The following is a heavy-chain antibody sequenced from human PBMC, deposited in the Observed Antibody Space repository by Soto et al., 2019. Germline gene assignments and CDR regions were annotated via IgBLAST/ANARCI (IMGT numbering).Heavy chain of an antibody. CDR1: ADSFSSYG. J-gene: IGHJ5*02. CDR3: SRVFPYGWVAPGVVRGDLHT. V-gene: IGHV1-69*01. Sequence: QVQLVQSGAEVKEPGSSVKVSCKAPADSFSSYGISWVRQAPGQGLEWMGGIIPIFGTTNYAEKFQGRVTINGGESTTTAYMGLSGLRAEDTVLSYGSRVFPYGWVAPGVVRGDLHTWGRGALVAV. CDR2: IIPIFGTT. D-gene: IGHD3-3*01.